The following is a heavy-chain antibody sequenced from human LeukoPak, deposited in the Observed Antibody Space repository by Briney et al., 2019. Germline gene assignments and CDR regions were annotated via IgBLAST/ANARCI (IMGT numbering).Heavy chain of an antibody. CDR1: GGTFSSYA. CDR3: ARGLYYYDSSGYLGYNWFDP. CDR2: IIPIFGTA. J-gene: IGHJ5*02. D-gene: IGHD3-22*01. V-gene: IGHV1-69*05. Sequence: VASVKVSCKASGGTFSSYAISWVRQAPGQGLEWMGGIIPIFGTANYAQKFQGRVTITTDESTSTAYMELSSLRSEDTAVYYCARGLYYYDSSGYLGYNWFDPWGQGTLVTVSS.